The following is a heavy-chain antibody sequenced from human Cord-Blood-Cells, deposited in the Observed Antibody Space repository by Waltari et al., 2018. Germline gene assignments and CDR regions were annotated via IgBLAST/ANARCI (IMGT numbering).Heavy chain of an antibody. V-gene: IGHV1-69*01. D-gene: IGHD6-13*01. Sequence: QVQLVQSGAEVKKPGSSVKVSCKASGGTFSSYAISWVRQGPGQGLGWMGGIIPVFGTATDARKFQGRVTITADESTCTAYRGLSSLRSEDTAVYYCASTYSSSPFDYWGQGTLVTVSS. J-gene: IGHJ4*02. CDR1: GGTFSSYA. CDR2: IIPVFGTA. CDR3: ASTYSSSPFDY.